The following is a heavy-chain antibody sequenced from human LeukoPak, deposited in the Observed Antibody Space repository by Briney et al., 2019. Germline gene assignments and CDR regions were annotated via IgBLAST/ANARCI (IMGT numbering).Heavy chain of an antibody. V-gene: IGHV3-30*04. Sequence: GGSLRLSCAASGFTFSSYAMHWVRQAPGKGLEWLAVISYDGSNKYYADSVKGRFTISRDNSKNTLYLQMNSLRAEDTAVYYCARSGGYCTNGVCYNEFDYWGQGTLVTVSS. D-gene: IGHD2-8*01. CDR1: GFTFSSYA. CDR2: ISYDGSNK. J-gene: IGHJ4*02. CDR3: ARSGGYCTNGVCYNEFDY.